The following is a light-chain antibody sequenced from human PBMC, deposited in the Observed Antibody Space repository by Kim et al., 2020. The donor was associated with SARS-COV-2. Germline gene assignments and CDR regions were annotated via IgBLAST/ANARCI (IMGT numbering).Light chain of an antibody. CDR2: KNN. CDR1: KSNIRNER. V-gene: IGLV1-51*01. J-gene: IGLJ3*02. Sequence: RVNVSCSGGKSNIRNERETEYEHLPGTARKVSIYKNNKRRSGVPGRCSATKLGTSATLAITGLQTGDEGDYYCGTSDDRLDAGVFGGGTQLTVL. CDR3: GTSDDRLDAGV.